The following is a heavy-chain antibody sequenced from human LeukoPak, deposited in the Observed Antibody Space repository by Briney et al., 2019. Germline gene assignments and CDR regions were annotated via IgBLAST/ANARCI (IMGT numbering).Heavy chain of an antibody. V-gene: IGHV1-18*01. CDR1: GYTFTSYG. CDR2: ISAYNGNT. D-gene: IGHD5-12*01. CDR3: ARDRVIRGYDPNYYYYYYMGV. Sequence: ASVKVSCKASGYTFTSYGISWVRQAPGQGLEWMGWISAYNGNTNYAQKLQGRVTMTTDTSTSTAYMELRSLRFDDTAVYYCARDRVIRGYDPNYYYYYYMGVWGKGTTVTVSS. J-gene: IGHJ6*03.